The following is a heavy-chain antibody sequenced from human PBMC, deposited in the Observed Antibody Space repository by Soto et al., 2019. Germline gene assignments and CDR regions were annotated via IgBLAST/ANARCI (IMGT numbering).Heavy chain of an antibody. V-gene: IGHV3-30-3*01. CDR3: AREMKDYDILTGYMSWGAFDI. Sequence: PGGSLRLSCAASGFTFSSYAMHWVRQAPGKGLEWVAVISYDGSNKYYADSVKGRFTISRDNSKNTLYLQMNSLRAEDTAVYYCAREMKDYDILTGYMSWGAFDIWGQGTMVTVS. CDR1: GFTFSSYA. CDR2: ISYDGSNK. D-gene: IGHD3-9*01. J-gene: IGHJ3*02.